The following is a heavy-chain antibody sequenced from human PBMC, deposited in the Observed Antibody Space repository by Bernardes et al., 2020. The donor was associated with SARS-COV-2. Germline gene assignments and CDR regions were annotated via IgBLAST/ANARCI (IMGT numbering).Heavy chain of an antibody. V-gene: IGHV3-21*01. D-gene: IGHD2-8*01. J-gene: IGHJ4*02. CDR2: ISSSSSYI. CDR3: ARVARTKGVENFDY. Sequence: GGSLRLSCAASGFTFSSYSMNWVRQAPGKGLEWVSSISSSSSYIYYADSVKGRFTISRDNAKNSLYLQMNSLRAEDTAVYYCARVARTKGVENFDYWGQGTLVTVSS. CDR1: GFTFSSYS.